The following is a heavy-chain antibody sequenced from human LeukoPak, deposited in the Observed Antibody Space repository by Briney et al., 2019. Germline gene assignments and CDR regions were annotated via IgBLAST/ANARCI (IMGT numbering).Heavy chain of an antibody. J-gene: IGHJ4*02. V-gene: IGHV3-30*02. Sequence: GGSLRLSCAASRVTVSSNFMSWVRQAPGKGLEWVAFIRYDGSNKYYADSVKGRFTISRDNSKNTLYLQMNSLRAEDTAVYYCAKGGLNYYDSSGDLHYWGQGTLVTVSS. D-gene: IGHD3-22*01. CDR3: AKGGLNYYDSSGDLHY. CDR1: RVTVSSNF. CDR2: IRYDGSNK.